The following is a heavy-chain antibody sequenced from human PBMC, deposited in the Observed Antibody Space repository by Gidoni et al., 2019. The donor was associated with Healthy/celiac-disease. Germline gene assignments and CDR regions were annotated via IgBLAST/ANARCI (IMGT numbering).Heavy chain of an antibody. CDR3: ATSSSGDYYYGMDV. Sequence: EVQLVESGGGLVKPGGSLRLSCAASGFTFSSYSMNWVRQAPGKGLEWVSSISSSSSYISYADSVKGRFTISRDNAKNSLYLQMNSLRAEDTAVYYCATSSSGDYYYGMDVWGQGTTVTVSS. D-gene: IGHD6-13*01. V-gene: IGHV3-21*01. J-gene: IGHJ6*02. CDR1: GFTFSSYS. CDR2: ISSSSSYI.